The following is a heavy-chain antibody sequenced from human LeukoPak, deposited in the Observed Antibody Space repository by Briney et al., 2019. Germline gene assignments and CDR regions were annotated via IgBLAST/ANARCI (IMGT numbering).Heavy chain of an antibody. Sequence: SVKVSCKASGGTFSSYAISWVRQAPGQGLEWMGGIIPIFGTANYAQKFQGRVTITTDESTSTAYMELSSLRSEDTAVCYCARMDGYNRIFDYWSQGTLVTVSS. V-gene: IGHV1-69*05. CDR2: IIPIFGTA. J-gene: IGHJ4*02. CDR3: ARMDGYNRIFDY. CDR1: GGTFSSYA. D-gene: IGHD5-24*01.